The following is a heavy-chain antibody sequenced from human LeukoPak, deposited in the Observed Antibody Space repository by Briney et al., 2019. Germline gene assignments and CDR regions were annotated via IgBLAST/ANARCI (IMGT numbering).Heavy chain of an antibody. Sequence: PSETLSLTCAVYGGSFSGYYWSWIRQPPGKGLEWIGEINHSGSTNYNPSPKSRVTISVDTSKNQFSLKLSSVTAADTAVYYCARHCGTSCYLDYWGQGTLVTVSS. CDR1: GGSFSGYY. V-gene: IGHV4-34*01. CDR3: ARHCGTSCYLDY. D-gene: IGHD2-2*01. J-gene: IGHJ4*02. CDR2: INHSGST.